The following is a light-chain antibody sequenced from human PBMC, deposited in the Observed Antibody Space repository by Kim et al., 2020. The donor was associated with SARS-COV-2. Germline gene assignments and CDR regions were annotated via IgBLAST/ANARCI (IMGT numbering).Light chain of an antibody. V-gene: IGKV1-5*01. CDR1: QSISSW. CDR2: DAS. Sequence: VSVGHRVTITCRASQSISSWLAWYQQKPGKAPKLLIYDASSLESGVPSRFSGSGSGTEFTLTISSLQPDDFATYYCQQYNSYSGTFGQGTKVEIK. CDR3: QQYNSYSGT. J-gene: IGKJ1*01.